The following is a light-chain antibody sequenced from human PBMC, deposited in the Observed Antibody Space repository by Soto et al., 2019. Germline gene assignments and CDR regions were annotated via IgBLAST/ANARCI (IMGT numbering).Light chain of an antibody. CDR3: QQANSFPIT. J-gene: IGKJ5*01. CDR1: QGISSY. V-gene: IGKV1-12*01. CDR2: AAS. Sequence: DIQMTQSPSSVSASVGDRFTITCRASQGISSYLAWYQQKPGKAPKLLIYAASNLQSGVPSRFSVSGFGTDFTLTIGSLQPEDFATYYCQQANSFPITFGQGTRLEIK.